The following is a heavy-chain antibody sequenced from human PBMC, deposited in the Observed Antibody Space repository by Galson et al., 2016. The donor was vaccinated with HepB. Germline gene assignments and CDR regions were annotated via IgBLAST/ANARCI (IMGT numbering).Heavy chain of an antibody. D-gene: IGHD3-22*01. CDR1: GFTFSSYG. J-gene: IGHJ5*02. CDR2: INQDGSEK. CDR3: ARETGDYYDSRGYYSNNWFDP. V-gene: IGHV3-7*01. Sequence: SLRLSCAASGFTFSSYGMHWVRQAPGKGLEWVANINQDGSEKNYVDSVKGRFTISRDNAKNSLYLQMNSLRAEDTAVYYCARETGDYYDSRGYYSNNWFDPWGQGTLVTVSS.